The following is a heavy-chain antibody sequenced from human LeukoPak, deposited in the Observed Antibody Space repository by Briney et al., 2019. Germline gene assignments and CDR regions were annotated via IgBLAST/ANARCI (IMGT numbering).Heavy chain of an antibody. D-gene: IGHD3-22*01. CDR2: ISGSGGST. CDR1: GITLSNYG. J-gene: IGHJ4*02. Sequence: SGGSLRLSCAVSGITLSNYGMSWVRQAPGKGLEWVAGISGSGGSTNYGDSVKGRFTISRDNRKNTLYLQMNSLRVEDPAVYFCAKRGVVIRVILVGFHKEAYYFDSWGQGALVTVSS. CDR3: AKRGVVIRVILVGFHKEAYYFDS. V-gene: IGHV3-23*01.